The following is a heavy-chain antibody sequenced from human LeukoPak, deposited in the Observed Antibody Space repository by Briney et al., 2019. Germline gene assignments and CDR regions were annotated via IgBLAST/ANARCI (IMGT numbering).Heavy chain of an antibody. Sequence: GGSLRLSCGASGFTFSTYWMTWVRQTPGKGPEWVSSIDGGGGATYYPDSVKGRFTISRDNSKNTLYLQMYSLRAEDTAVYYCATGGDNSGSANGKIDYWGQGTLVTVSS. CDR3: ATGGDNSGSANGKIDY. D-gene: IGHD3-10*01. V-gene: IGHV3-23*01. CDR2: IDGGGGAT. J-gene: IGHJ4*02. CDR1: GFTFSTYW.